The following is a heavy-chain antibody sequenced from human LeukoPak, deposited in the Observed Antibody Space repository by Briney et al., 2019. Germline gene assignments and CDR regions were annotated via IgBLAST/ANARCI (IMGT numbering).Heavy chain of an antibody. D-gene: IGHD2-15*01. CDR3: ARMFNTSSRSPLLS. CDR1: GFTFINYW. J-gene: IGHJ5*02. Sequence: GGSLRLSCAASGFTFINYWMSGVRQAPWKGRDWVGKIKQEGSDTMYVDSVKGRFTISRATAKKPMSRQLSGLRAEDTAVYYCARMFNTSSRSPLLSWGPGALVAVSS. V-gene: IGHV3-7*01. CDR2: IKQEGSDT.